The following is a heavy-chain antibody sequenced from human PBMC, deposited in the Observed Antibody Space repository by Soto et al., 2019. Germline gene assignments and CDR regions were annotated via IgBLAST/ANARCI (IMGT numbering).Heavy chain of an antibody. CDR1: GDSISTYY. CDR2: IYYSGNT. Sequence: QVQLQESGPGLVKPSETLSLTCTVSGDSISTYYWAWIRQPPGKGLEWIGYIYYSGNTHYNPSLKSRVSMAVDTSKNQFSLRLSPVTAADTAVYYCARGTSSGWFRYWGQGTLVTVSS. J-gene: IGHJ4*02. D-gene: IGHD6-19*01. V-gene: IGHV4-59*01. CDR3: ARGTSSGWFRY.